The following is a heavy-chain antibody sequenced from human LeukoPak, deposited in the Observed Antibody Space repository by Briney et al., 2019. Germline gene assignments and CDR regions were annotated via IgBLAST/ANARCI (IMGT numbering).Heavy chain of an antibody. CDR2: ISYDGSNK. D-gene: IGHD3-22*01. V-gene: IGHV3-30-3*01. Sequence: PGGSLRLSCAASGFTFSSYAMHWVRQAPGKGLEWVAVISYDGSNKYYADSVKGRFTISRDNSKNTLYLQMNSLRAEDTAVYYCARATYYYDSSGYSHFDNWGQGTLVTVSS. CDR3: ARATYYYDSSGYSHFDN. J-gene: IGHJ4*02. CDR1: GFTFSSYA.